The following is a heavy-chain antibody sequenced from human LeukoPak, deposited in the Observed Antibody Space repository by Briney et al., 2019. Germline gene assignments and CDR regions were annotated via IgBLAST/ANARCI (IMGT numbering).Heavy chain of an antibody. CDR1: GYTFTSYD. V-gene: IGHV1-8*01. J-gene: IGHJ6*02. D-gene: IGHD1-26*01. CDR2: MNPNSGYT. CDR3: ARNGGAISYYYYYGMDV. Sequence: ASVKVCCKASGYTFTSYDINWVRPATGQGLEWMRWMNPNSGYTGYAQKFQGRVTMTRNTSISTAYIDPSSLRSADTAVYYCARNGGAISYYYYYGMDVWGQGTTVTVSS.